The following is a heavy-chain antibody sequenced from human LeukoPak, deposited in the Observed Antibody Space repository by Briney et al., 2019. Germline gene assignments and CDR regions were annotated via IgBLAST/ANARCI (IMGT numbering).Heavy chain of an antibody. D-gene: IGHD3-22*01. CDR3: ARTRRHSSGYRGHMGY. CDR2: ISSSSSTI. V-gene: IGHV3-48*01. CDR1: GFTFSSYT. Sequence: GGSLRLSGPASGFTFSSYTMNWVRQAQGKGLEGFSYISSSSSTIYYADSVKGRFTISRDNAKNSLYLQMNSLRAEDTAVYYCARTRRHSSGYRGHMGYWGQGTLVTVSS. J-gene: IGHJ4*02.